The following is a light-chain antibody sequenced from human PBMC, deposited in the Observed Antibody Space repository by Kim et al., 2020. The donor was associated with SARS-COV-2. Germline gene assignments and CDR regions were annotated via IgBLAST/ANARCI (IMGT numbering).Light chain of an antibody. CDR3: GSYADTNNLI. Sequence: GPSVPLSCTGTSSDIGGYDYVSWYQQHPGKAPKVMIYEVSKRPSGVPDRFSGSKSGNTASLTVSGLQAEDEADYYCGSYADTNNLIFGGGTQLTVL. CDR2: EVS. CDR1: SSDIGGYDY. V-gene: IGLV2-8*01. J-gene: IGLJ2*01.